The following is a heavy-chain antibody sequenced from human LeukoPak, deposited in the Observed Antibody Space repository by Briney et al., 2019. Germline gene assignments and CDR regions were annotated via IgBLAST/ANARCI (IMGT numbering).Heavy chain of an antibody. CDR3: ARDCAWASDY. CDR2: IRFDRGTQ. Sequence: PGGSLTLTCAASGFTLSSNGIHWVRQAPGKGLEWVAFIRFDRGTQSYADAVTGRFIISSDNSKNTLYLHLNSLRAEDTALYFCARDCAWASDYWGQGSLVTVSS. CDR1: GFTLSSNG. J-gene: IGHJ4*02. V-gene: IGHV3-30*02. D-gene: IGHD2-21*01.